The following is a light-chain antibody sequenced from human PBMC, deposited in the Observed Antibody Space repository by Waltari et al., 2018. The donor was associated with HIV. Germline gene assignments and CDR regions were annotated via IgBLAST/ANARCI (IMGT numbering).Light chain of an antibody. CDR1: QSISKY. Sequence: DIQMTQSPSSLSASVGHGVTITCRASQSISKYLNWYQHKPGKAPKLLLQTTSSLQRGVPSRFRGSGSGTDFTLTISNLQFEDFATYYCQQSYTSPHTFGQGTNLEI. CDR2: TTS. V-gene: IGKV1-39*01. J-gene: IGKJ2*01. CDR3: QQSYTSPHT.